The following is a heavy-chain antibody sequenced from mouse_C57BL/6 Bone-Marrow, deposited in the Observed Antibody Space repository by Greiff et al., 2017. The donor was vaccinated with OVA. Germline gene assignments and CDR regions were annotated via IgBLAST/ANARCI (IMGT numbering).Heavy chain of an antibody. J-gene: IGHJ3*01. Sequence: EVQLQQSGPELVKPGASVKISCKASGYSFTDDNMTWVKKSNGKSLEWIGVINPNYGPTSYNQKFKGKATLTVDQSSSPAYMQLNSLTSEDSAVYYCARIRPAWFAYWGQGTLVTVSA. CDR3: ARIRPAWFAY. V-gene: IGHV1-39*01. CDR1: GYSFTDDN. CDR2: INPNYGPT.